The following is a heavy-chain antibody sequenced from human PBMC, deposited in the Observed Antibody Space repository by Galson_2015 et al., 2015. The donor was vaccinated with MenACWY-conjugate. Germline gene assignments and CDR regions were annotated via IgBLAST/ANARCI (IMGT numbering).Heavy chain of an antibody. CDR3: ARAGSENCRTTNCLSLGAKFSYYYYMDV. CDR2: IYSGGST. J-gene: IGHJ6*03. CDR1: GFTVNTNY. V-gene: IGHV3-53*01. D-gene: IGHD2-2*01. Sequence: SLRLSCAASGFTVNTNYMTWVRQAPGKGLEWVSIIYSGGSTYYLDSVRGRFTISRDNSKNTLYLQMDSLRADDEAVYYCARAGSENCRTTNCLSLGAKFSYYYYMDVWGKGTTVTVSS.